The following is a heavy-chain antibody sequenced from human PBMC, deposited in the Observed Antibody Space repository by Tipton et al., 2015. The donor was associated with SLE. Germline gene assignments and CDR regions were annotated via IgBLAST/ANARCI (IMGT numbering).Heavy chain of an antibody. CDR3: ARGSSGWYVYDYYMDV. V-gene: IGHV3-20*01. CDR2: INLNGVST. CDR1: GFTFDDYG. Sequence: SLRLSCAASGFTFDDYGISWVRQAPVKGLEGVSGINLNGVSTGYADSVKGRFTISRDNAKNSLYLQMNSLRADDTAVYDCARGSSGWYVYDYYMDVWGKGTTVTVSS. J-gene: IGHJ6*03. D-gene: IGHD6-19*01.